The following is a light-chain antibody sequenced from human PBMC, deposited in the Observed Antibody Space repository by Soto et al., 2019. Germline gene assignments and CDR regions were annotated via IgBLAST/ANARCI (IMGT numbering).Light chain of an antibody. CDR1: SSDVGVYNY. Sequence: QSALTQPASVSGSPGQSITISCTGTSSDVGVYNYVSWYQQHPGKAPKLMIYEVSNRPSGVSNRFSGSKSGNTASLTISGLQAEDEDDYYCSSYTSSSTLVFGTGTKVTVL. CDR2: EVS. CDR3: SSYTSSSTLV. J-gene: IGLJ1*01. V-gene: IGLV2-14*01.